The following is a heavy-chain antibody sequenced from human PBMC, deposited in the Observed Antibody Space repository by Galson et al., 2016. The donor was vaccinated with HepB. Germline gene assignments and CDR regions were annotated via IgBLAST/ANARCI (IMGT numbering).Heavy chain of an antibody. CDR1: GGSISSGGYY. D-gene: IGHD3-10*01. CDR2: IYSSGST. V-gene: IGHV4-31*03. J-gene: IGHJ4*02. Sequence: TLSLTCTVSGGSISSGGYYWSWIRQLPGKGLEWIGYIYSSGSTYYNPSLKSRVTISVDTSKNQFSLKLSSVTAADTAMYYCARSPSMIRGVILDSWGQGTLVTVSS. CDR3: ARSPSMIRGVILDS.